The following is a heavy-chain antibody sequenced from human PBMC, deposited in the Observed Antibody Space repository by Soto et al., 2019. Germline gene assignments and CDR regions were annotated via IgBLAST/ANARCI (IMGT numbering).Heavy chain of an antibody. D-gene: IGHD5-18*01. V-gene: IGHV1-69*01. J-gene: IGHJ6*02. CDR2: VIPLFNTP. CDR3: GFASKSDLLGYFYGMDV. Sequence: QVQLVQSGAEVKKPGSSAKVSCKASGGTFNTFAFTWVRQAPGQGFEWMGGVIPLFNTPDYAQKFQGRVTIAADESTSTVYLELGVLSSDDTAVYFCGFASKSDLLGYFYGMDVWGQGTTVIVSS. CDR1: GGTFNTFA.